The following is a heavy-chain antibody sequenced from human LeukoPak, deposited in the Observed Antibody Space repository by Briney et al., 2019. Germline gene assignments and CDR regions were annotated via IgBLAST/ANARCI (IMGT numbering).Heavy chain of an antibody. D-gene: IGHD6-6*01. J-gene: IGHJ4*02. V-gene: IGHV1-2*02. CDR2: INPNSGGT. CDR3: ASLPKYSSSSGDSY. CDR1: GYTFTGYY. Sequence: GASVKVSCKASGYTFTGYYMHWVRQAPGQGREWIGWINPNSGGTNYAQKFQGRVTMTRDTSISTAYMELSRLRSDDTAVYYCASLPKYSSSSGDSYWGQGTLVTVSS.